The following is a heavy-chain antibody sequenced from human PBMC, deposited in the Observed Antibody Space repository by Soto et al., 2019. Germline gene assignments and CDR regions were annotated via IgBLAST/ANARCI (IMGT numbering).Heavy chain of an antibody. J-gene: IGHJ4*02. CDR1: Y. CDR3: ATRFYSSGVSFAY. V-gene: IGHV4-59*13. Sequence: YCGSLRQTPGKGLEYIGFIYNSGTTNYHPSLKSRVTISIDTSKSQFYLKLTSVTAADTAIYYCATRFYSSGVSFAYWGPGTQVTVSS. CDR2: IYNSGTT. D-gene: IGHD3-10*01.